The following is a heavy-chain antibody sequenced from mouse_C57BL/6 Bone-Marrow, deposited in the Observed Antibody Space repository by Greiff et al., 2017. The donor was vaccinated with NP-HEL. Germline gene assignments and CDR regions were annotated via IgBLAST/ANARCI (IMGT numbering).Heavy chain of an antibody. D-gene: IGHD1-1*02. CDR1: GYAFSSSW. Sequence: QVQLKESGPELVKPGASVKISCKASGYAFSSSWMNWVKQRPGKGLEWIGRIYPGVGDTNYNGKFKGKATLTADKSSSTAYMQLSSLTSEDSAVYFCASYYPSFAYWGQGTLVTVSA. J-gene: IGHJ3*01. V-gene: IGHV1-82*01. CDR2: IYPGVGDT. CDR3: ASYYPSFAY.